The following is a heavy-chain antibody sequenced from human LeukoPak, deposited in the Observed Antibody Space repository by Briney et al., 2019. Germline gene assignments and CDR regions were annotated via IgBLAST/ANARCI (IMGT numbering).Heavy chain of an antibody. CDR2: IWYDGSNK. J-gene: IGHJ4*02. V-gene: IGHV3-33*01. Sequence: GRSLRLSCAASGLTFSSYGMHWVRQAPGKGLEWVAVIWYDGSNKYYADSVKGRFTITRDNSKNTLYLQMNSLRAEDTAVYYCAREESGVFDYWGQGTLVTVSS. CDR3: AREESGVFDY. D-gene: IGHD6-25*01. CDR1: GLTFSSYG.